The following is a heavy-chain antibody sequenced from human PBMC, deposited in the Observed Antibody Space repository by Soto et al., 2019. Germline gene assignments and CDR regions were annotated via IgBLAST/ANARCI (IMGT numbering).Heavy chain of an antibody. J-gene: IGHJ6*03. CDR3: TTGDESSGYYYYYMDV. D-gene: IGHD3-22*01. CDR2: IKSKTDGGTT. CDR1: GFTFSNAW. Sequence: GGSLRLSCAASGFTFSNAWMSWVRQAPGKGLEWVGRIKSKTDGGTTDNAAPVKGRFTISRDDSKNTLYLQMNSLKTEDTALYYCTTGDESSGYYYYYMDVWGKGTTVTVSS. V-gene: IGHV3-15*01.